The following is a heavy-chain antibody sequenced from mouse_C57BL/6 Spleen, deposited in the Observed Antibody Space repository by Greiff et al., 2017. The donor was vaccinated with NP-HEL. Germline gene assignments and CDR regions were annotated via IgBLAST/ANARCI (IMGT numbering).Heavy chain of an antibody. V-gene: IGHV1-53*01. J-gene: IGHJ1*03. D-gene: IGHD2-5*01. CDR1: GYTFTSYW. Sequence: VQLQQPGTELVKPGASVKLSCKASGYTFTSYWMHWVKQRPGQGLEWIGNINPSNGGTNYNEKFKSKATLTVDKSSSTAYMQLSSLTSEDFAVYYCARNDYSNWYFDVWGTGTTVTVSS. CDR2: INPSNGGT. CDR3: ARNDYSNWYFDV.